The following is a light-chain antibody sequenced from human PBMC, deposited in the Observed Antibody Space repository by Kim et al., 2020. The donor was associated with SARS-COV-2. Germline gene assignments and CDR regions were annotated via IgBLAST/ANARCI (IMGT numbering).Light chain of an antibody. Sequence: EIVLTQSPATLSLSPGERATLSCRVSQSVTYYLAWYQQRPGQAPRLLIYDASKRATGIPARFSGTGSGTDLTLTISSLEPEDSAVYCGQQRFNWPLTFGGGTKVEIK. J-gene: IGKJ4*01. CDR2: DAS. V-gene: IGKV3-11*01. CDR1: QSVTYY. CDR3: QQRFNWPLT.